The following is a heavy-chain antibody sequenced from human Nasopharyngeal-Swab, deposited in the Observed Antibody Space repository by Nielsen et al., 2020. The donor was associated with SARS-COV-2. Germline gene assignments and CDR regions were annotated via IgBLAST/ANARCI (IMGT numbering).Heavy chain of an antibody. CDR2: LKSGGGT. D-gene: IGHD1-26*01. CDR3: ARVRQSGAYFPFDS. J-gene: IGHJ4*02. Sequence: GGSLRLSCVASGFTVSSNFVSWVRQAPGKGLEWVSLLKSGGGTFYADSVRGRFTISRDNPRNTVYLQMNSLRAEDTAVYYCARVRQSGAYFPFDSWGLGTLVTVSS. CDR1: GFTVSSNF. V-gene: IGHV3-53*01.